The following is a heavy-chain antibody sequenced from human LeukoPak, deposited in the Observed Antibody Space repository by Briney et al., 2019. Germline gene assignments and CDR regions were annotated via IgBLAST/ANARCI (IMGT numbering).Heavy chain of an antibody. Sequence: SVKVSCKASGGTFSSYAISWVRQAPGQGLEWMGRIIPILGIANYAQKFQGRVTITADKSTSTAYMELSSLRSEDTAVYYCARDNSDIVGAPSYFDYWGQGTLVTVSS. CDR2: IIPILGIA. J-gene: IGHJ4*02. V-gene: IGHV1-69*04. CDR3: ARDNSDIVGAPSYFDY. D-gene: IGHD1-26*01. CDR1: GGTFSSYA.